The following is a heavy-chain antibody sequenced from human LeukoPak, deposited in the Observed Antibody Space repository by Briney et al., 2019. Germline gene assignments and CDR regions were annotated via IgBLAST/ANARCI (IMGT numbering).Heavy chain of an antibody. J-gene: IGHJ5*02. CDR3: ASAGHCANGVCRNWFGP. V-gene: IGHV4-61*02. D-gene: IGHD2-8*01. CDR2: IYSGGST. Sequence: SETLSLTCNVSGASMSSDGYYWNWIRQPAGKGLEWIGRIYSGGSTNYNPSLKSRVTLSVDTSKNRLPLKLSYVTAADTAVYYCASAGHCANGVCRNWFGPWGQGILVTVSS. CDR1: GASMSSDGYY.